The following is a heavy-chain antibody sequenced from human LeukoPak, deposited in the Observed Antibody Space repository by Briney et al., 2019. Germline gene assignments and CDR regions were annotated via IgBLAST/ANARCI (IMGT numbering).Heavy chain of an antibody. CDR2: ISYDGGNI. Sequence: GGSLRLSCAPSGFEFDTCAMHWVRQAPGKGLEWVALISYDGGNIYYGDSVRGRFTISRDNDNNMLYLQMNSLRPEDTAVYYCARDPPFGNGWSQNFFDYWGQGTLVIVSS. CDR1: GFEFDTCA. V-gene: IGHV3-30*04. D-gene: IGHD6-19*01. J-gene: IGHJ4*02. CDR3: ARDPPFGNGWSQNFFDY.